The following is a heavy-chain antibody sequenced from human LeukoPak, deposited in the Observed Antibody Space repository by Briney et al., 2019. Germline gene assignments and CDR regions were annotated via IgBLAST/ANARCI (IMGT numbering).Heavy chain of an antibody. V-gene: IGHV3-30*03. Sequence: GGSLRLSCAASGFTFSSYGMHWVRQAPGKGLEWVAVISYDGSDKHYADSVKGRFTVSRDNSKNALYLQMNSLSRDDTAVYYCVGVGGYDSSGFLDYWGQGTLVTVSS. CDR1: GFTFSSYG. CDR3: VGVGGYDSSGFLDY. D-gene: IGHD3-22*01. J-gene: IGHJ4*02. CDR2: ISYDGSDK.